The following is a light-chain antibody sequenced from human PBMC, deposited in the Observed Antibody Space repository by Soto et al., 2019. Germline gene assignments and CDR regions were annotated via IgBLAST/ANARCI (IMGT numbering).Light chain of an antibody. CDR1: SSNIGSNY. V-gene: IGLV1-47*01. Sequence: SALTQPPSASGTPGQRVTISCSGSSSNIGSNYVYWYQQLPGTAPKLLIYRNNQRPSGVPDRFSGSKSGTSASLAISGLRSEDEADYYCAAWDDSLSAHYVFGTGTKVTV. J-gene: IGLJ1*01. CDR2: RNN. CDR3: AAWDDSLSAHYV.